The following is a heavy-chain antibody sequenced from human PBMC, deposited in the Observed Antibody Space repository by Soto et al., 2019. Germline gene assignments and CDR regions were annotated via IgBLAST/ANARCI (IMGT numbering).Heavy chain of an antibody. CDR2: IWYDGTIE. D-gene: IGHD3-10*01. CDR1: GFTLSSYV. J-gene: IGHJ5*02. CDR3: ARQSESYGWFDP. Sequence: GGSLRLSCAASGFTLSSYVMHWVRQAPGKGLEWVALIWYDGTIEQYADSVKGRFTISRDNPENTLFLQMNSLRGEDTAVYYCARQSESYGWFDPWGQGTLVTVSS. V-gene: IGHV3-33*01.